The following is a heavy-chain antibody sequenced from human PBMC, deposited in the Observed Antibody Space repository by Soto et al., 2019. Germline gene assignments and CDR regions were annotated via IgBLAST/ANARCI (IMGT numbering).Heavy chain of an antibody. Sequence: EVQLVESGGGLVQPGGSLRLSCAASGFTFSSYWMTWVRQAPGKGLEWVANIKQDASEKYYVDSVKGRFTIARDNAKNSLYLRMNSLRAEDTAVYYCARDKRGGYFDYWGQGTLVTVSS. V-gene: IGHV3-7*01. CDR3: ARDKRGGYFDY. CDR2: IKQDASEK. D-gene: IGHD3-10*01. J-gene: IGHJ4*02. CDR1: GFTFSSYW.